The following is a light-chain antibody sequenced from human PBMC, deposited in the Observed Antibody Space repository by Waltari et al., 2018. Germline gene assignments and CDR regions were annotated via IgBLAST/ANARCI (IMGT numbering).Light chain of an antibody. CDR1: SGPSGSA. CDR2: VNSDGSH. V-gene: IGLV4-69*01. J-gene: IGLJ3*02. CDR3: QTGGHGFWV. Sequence: QLVLTQSPSASASLGASVKLTCSLSSGPSGSAIAWHQQQPQKGPRFLMKVNSDGSHRKGDGIPDRFSGSSSGAERYLTISSLQSEDEADYYCQTGGHGFWVFGGGTKLTVL.